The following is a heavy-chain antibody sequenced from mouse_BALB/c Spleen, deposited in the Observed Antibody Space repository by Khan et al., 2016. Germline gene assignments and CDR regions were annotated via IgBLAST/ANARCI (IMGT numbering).Heavy chain of an antibody. CDR1: GYSITSDYA. V-gene: IGHV3-2*02. Sequence: EVQLQESVPGLVKPSQSLSLTCTVTGYSITSDYAWNWIRQFPGNKLEWMGYISYSGSTSYNPSLKSRISITRDTSKNQFFLQLNSVTTEDTATYYCARFAYWGQGTLVTVSA. CDR2: ISYSGST. J-gene: IGHJ3*01. CDR3: ARFAY.